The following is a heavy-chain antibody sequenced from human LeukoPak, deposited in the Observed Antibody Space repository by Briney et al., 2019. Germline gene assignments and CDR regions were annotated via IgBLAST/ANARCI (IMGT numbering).Heavy chain of an antibody. J-gene: IGHJ4*02. CDR3: ARDLQGLDCFDY. V-gene: IGHV3-21*01. CDR1: GFIFSSSS. D-gene: IGHD4-11*01. Sequence: GGSLRLSCAASGFIFSSSSMNWVRQAPGRGLEWVASFSSSSSDISYADSVKGRFTISRDNAKNSLYLQMNSLSAEDTAVYYCARDLQGLDCFDYWGQGTLVTVS. CDR2: FSSSSSDI.